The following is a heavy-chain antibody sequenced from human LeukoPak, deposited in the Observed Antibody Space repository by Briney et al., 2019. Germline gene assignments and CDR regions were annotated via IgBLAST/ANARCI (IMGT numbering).Heavy chain of an antibody. Sequence: GGSLRLSCAASGFTFGSYAISWVRQAPGKGLEWVSAISGSGATTYYADSVKGRFTISRDNSKNTLYLQMSSLRAEDTAVYYCAKRSGGYSGYDLDYWGQGTLVTVSS. J-gene: IGHJ4*02. CDR3: AKRSGGYSGYDLDY. V-gene: IGHV3-23*01. D-gene: IGHD5-12*01. CDR2: ISGSGATT. CDR1: GFTFGSYA.